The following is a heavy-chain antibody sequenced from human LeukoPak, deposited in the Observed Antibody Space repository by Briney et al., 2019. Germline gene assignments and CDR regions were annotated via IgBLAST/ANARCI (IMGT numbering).Heavy chain of an antibody. D-gene: IGHD3-3*01. CDR3: ARANITIVGVVMVYYYYYMDV. Sequence: GSLRLSCAAFGFTFSSYAMHWGRQAPGKGLEWVAVISYDGSNKYYADSVKGRFTISRDNSKNTLYLQMNSLRAEDTAVYYCARANITIVGVVMVYYYYYMDVWGKGTTVTVSS. CDR1: GFTFSSYA. J-gene: IGHJ6*03. V-gene: IGHV3-30*01. CDR2: ISYDGSNK.